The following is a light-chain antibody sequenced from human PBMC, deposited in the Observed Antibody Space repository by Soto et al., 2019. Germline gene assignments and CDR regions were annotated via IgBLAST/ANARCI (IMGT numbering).Light chain of an antibody. CDR3: QQYKDWPPYT. Sequence: EILMTQSQDTLSVSLGERATLSCRASQSISSNLAWYQQKPGQAPGLLIYGATTRATGVPARFSGGRSGTEFTLTISSLQSEDFAVYYWQQYKDWPPYTFGQGTKLEIK. CDR1: QSISSN. V-gene: IGKV3-15*01. J-gene: IGKJ2*01. CDR2: GAT.